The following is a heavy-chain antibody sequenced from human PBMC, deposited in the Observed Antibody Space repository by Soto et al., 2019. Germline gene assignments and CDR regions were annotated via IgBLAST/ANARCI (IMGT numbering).Heavy chain of an antibody. CDR3: ARRNGIDY. Sequence: ASETLSLTCTVSGGSISSYYWGWIRQPPGKGLEWIGYIYYSGSTNYNPSLKSRVTISVDTSKNQFSLRLTSVTAADTAVYYCARRNGIDYWGQGTLVTVSS. CDR2: IYYSGST. D-gene: IGHD4-4*01. V-gene: IGHV4-59*08. J-gene: IGHJ4*02. CDR1: GGSISSYY.